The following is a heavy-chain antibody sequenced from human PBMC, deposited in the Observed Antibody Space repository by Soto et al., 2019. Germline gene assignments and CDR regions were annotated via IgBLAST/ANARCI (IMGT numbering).Heavy chain of an antibody. D-gene: IGHD3-3*01. CDR3: ASLEMATMQG. V-gene: IGHV3-48*03. Sequence: PGGSLRLSCATSGFTFSSYEMNWVRQAPGKGLEWVSYISSSDSAIYYADSVKGRFTISRDNAKNSLYLQMNSLRGDDTAVYYCASLEMATMQGWGQGTLVTVSS. J-gene: IGHJ4*02. CDR1: GFTFSSYE. CDR2: ISSSDSAI.